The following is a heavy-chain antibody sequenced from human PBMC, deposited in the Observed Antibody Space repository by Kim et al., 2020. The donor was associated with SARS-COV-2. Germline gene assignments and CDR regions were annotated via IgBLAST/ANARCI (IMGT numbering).Heavy chain of an antibody. J-gene: IGHJ6*03. D-gene: IGHD6-19*01. CDR1: GGSFSGYY. Sequence: SETLSLTCAVYGGSFSGYYWSWIRQPPGKGLEWIGEINHSGSTNYNPSLKSRVTISVDTPKNQFSLKLSSVTDADTAVYYCARGTRQWLVRGPYYYCLDVWGKETAVSV. CDR2: INHSGST. V-gene: IGHV4-34*01. CDR3: ARGTRQWLVRGPYYYCLDV.